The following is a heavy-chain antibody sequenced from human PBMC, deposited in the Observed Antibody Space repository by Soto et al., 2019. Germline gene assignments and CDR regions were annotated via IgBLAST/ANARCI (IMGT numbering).Heavy chain of an antibody. Sequence: PGGSLRLSCAASGFTFSSYAMSWVRQAPGKGLEWVSAISGSGGSTYYADSVKGRFTISRDNSKNTLYLQMNSLRAEDTAVYYCAKDLYYYDSSGYSGFDYWGQGTLVTVSS. V-gene: IGHV3-23*01. D-gene: IGHD3-22*01. CDR2: ISGSGGST. CDR1: GFTFSSYA. CDR3: AKDLYYYDSSGYSGFDY. J-gene: IGHJ4*02.